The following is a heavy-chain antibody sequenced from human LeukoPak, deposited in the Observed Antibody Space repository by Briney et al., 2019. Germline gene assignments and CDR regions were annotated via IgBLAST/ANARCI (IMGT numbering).Heavy chain of an antibody. CDR1: GRTPSSYT. Sequence: SVKVSCKPSGRTPSSYTISWVRQAPGQGLEWMGRIIPILGIANYAQKFQGRVTITADKSTSTAYMELSSLRSEDTAVYYCARDYYGSGPKDVWGQGTTVTVSS. CDR3: ARDYYGSGPKDV. D-gene: IGHD3-10*01. CDR2: IIPILGIA. V-gene: IGHV1-69*04. J-gene: IGHJ6*02.